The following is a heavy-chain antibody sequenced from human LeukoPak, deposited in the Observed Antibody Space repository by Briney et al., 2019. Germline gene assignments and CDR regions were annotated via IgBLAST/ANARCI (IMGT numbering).Heavy chain of an antibody. V-gene: IGHV1-46*01. CDR2: INPSGGST. Sequence: ASVKVSCKASGYTFTSYYMHWVRQAPGQGPEWMGIINPSGGSTSYAQKFQGRVTMTRDTSTSTVYMELSSLRSEDTAVYFCAREVRGTDRHFDYWGQGTLVTVSS. J-gene: IGHJ4*02. CDR3: AREVRGTDRHFDY. D-gene: IGHD1-1*01. CDR1: GYTFTSYY.